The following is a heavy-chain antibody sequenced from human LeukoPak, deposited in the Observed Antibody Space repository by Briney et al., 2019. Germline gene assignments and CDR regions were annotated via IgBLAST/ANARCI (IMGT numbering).Heavy chain of an antibody. Sequence: SETLSLTCTVSGGSISSYYWSWNRQPPGKGLEWIGYIYYSGSTNYNPSLKSRVTISVDTSKNQFSLKLSSVTAADTAVYYCARSLVFGGYYYYGMDVWGQGTTVTVSS. CDR2: IYYSGST. J-gene: IGHJ6*02. CDR3: ARSLVFGGYYYYGMDV. V-gene: IGHV4-59*08. CDR1: GGSISSYY. D-gene: IGHD3-10*01.